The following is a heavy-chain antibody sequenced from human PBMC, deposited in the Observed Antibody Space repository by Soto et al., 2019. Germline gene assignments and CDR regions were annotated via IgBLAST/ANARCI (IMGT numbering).Heavy chain of an antibody. J-gene: IGHJ4*02. CDR2: IIPIFGTA. Sequence: QVQLVQSGAEVKKPGSSVKVSCKASGGTFSSYAISWVRQAPGQGLEWMGGIIPIFGTANYAQKFQGRVTITADESTSTAYMELSSLRAEDTAVYYCARLRARQSKDGYNSLWGQGTLVTVSS. V-gene: IGHV1-69*01. CDR3: ARLRARQSKDGYNSL. CDR1: GGTFSSYA. D-gene: IGHD5-12*01.